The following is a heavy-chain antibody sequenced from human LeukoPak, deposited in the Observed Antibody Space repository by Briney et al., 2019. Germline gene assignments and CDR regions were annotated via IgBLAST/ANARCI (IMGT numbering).Heavy chain of an antibody. CDR2: INPNSGGT. D-gene: IGHD3-10*01. CDR3: ARAQRSYGSGSSDY. CDR1: GYTFTGYY. V-gene: IGHV1-2*02. Sequence: ASVKVSCKASGYTFTGYYMHWVRQAPGQGLEWMGWINPNSGGTNYAQKFQGRVTMTRDTSISTAYMELSRLRSDDTAVYYCARAQRSYGSGSSDYWGQGTLDTVSS. J-gene: IGHJ4*02.